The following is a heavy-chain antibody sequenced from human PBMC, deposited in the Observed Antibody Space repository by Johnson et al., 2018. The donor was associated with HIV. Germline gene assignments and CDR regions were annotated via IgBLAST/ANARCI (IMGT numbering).Heavy chain of an antibody. CDR1: GFTFSSYG. Sequence: VQLVESGGGVVQPGRSLRLSCAASGFTFSSYGMHWVRQAPGKGLEWVAVIWYDGSNKYYADSVKGRFTISRDNSKNTLYLQMNSLRAEDTAVYYCVKGIDSSSWYAFDIWGQGTMVTVSS. V-gene: IGHV3-33*06. J-gene: IGHJ3*02. CDR3: VKGIDSSSWYAFDI. D-gene: IGHD6-13*01. CDR2: IWYDGSNK.